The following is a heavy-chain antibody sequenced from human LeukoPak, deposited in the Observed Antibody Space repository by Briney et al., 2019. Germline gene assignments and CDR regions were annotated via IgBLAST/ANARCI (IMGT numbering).Heavy chain of an antibody. CDR1: GFTFSSDS. V-gene: IGHV3-21*01. D-gene: IGHD3-22*01. CDR3: ARDIAFYDSPSVNWFDP. CDR2: ISSSSSYI. Sequence: GGSLRLSCAASGFTFSSDSMNWVRQAPGKGLEWVSSISSSSSYIYYADSVKGRFTISRDNAKNSLYLQMNSLRAEDTAVYYCARDIAFYDSPSVNWFDPWGQGTLVTVSS. J-gene: IGHJ5*02.